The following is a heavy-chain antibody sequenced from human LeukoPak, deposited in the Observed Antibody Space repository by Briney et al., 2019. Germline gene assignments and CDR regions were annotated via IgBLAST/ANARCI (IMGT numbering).Heavy chain of an antibody. V-gene: IGHV3-20*04. CDR3: AKAPVTTCSGAYCYPFDY. Sequence: GGSLRLSCAASGFTFDDYGMSWVRQAPGKGLEWVSGINWNGGSTGYADSVKGRFTISRDSYKNTLYLQMNSLRAEDAAVYYCAKAPVTTCSGAYCYPFDYWGQGTLVTVSS. D-gene: IGHD2-15*01. J-gene: IGHJ4*02. CDR1: GFTFDDYG. CDR2: INWNGGST.